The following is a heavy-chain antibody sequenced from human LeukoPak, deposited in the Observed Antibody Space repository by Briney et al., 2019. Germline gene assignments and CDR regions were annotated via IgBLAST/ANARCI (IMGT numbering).Heavy chain of an antibody. D-gene: IGHD1-1*01. J-gene: IGHJ4*02. V-gene: IGHV3-20*04. Sequence: GGSLRLSCAASGFKFDDFGMTWVRQGPGKGLEWVSGINWKGGATDYADSVKGRFTISRDNAKNSLYLQMNSLRAEDTAFYYCARGNGNVPFDYSGRGTLVTVSS. CDR3: ARGNGNVPFDY. CDR2: INWKGGAT. CDR1: GFKFDDFG.